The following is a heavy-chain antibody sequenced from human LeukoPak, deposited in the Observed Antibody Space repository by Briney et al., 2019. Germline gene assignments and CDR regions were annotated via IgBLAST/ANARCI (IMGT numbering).Heavy chain of an antibody. CDR1: GGSFSGYY. D-gene: IGHD3-3*01. J-gene: IGHJ5*02. CDR2: INHSGST. CDR3: ARGYHYDFWSGSNWFDP. Sequence: PSETLSLTCAVYGGSFSGYYWSWIRQPPGKGLEWIGEINHSGSTNYNPSLKSRVTISVDTSKNQFSLKLSSVTAADTAVYYCARGYHYDFWSGSNWFDPWGQGTLVTVSS. V-gene: IGHV4-34*01.